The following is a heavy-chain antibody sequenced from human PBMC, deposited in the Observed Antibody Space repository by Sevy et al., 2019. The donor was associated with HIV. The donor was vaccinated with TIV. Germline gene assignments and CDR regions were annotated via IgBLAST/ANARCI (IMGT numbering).Heavy chain of an antibody. J-gene: IGHJ6*02. CDR3: ARLCTGFIYYYYYGMDV. CDR2: IKQDGSEK. CDR1: GFAFSSSW. Sequence: GGSLRLSCAASGFAFSSSWMTWVRQAPGKGLEWVANIKQDGSEKYYVDFLKGRFTISRDNAKNSPYLQMNSLRAEDTAVYYCARLCTGFIYYYYYGMDVWGQGTTVTVSS. D-gene: IGHD2-2*01. V-gene: IGHV3-7*01.